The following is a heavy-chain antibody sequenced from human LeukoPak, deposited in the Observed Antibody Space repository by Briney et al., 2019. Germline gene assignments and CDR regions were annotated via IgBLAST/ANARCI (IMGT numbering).Heavy chain of an antibody. D-gene: IGHD3-22*01. V-gene: IGHV4-34*01. Sequence: PSETLSLTCAVYGGSFSGHYWSWIRQPPGKGLEWIGEINHSGSTNYNPSLKSRVTISVDTSKNQFSLKLSSVTAADTAVYYCAREDDSSGYYLDYWGQGTLVTVSS. CDR3: AREDDSSGYYLDY. J-gene: IGHJ4*02. CDR2: INHSGST. CDR1: GGSFSGHY.